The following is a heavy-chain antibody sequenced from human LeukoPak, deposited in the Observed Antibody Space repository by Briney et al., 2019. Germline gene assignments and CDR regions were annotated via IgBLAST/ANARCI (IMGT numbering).Heavy chain of an antibody. CDR3: ARQEQLALDY. D-gene: IGHD6-6*01. Sequence: GGSLRLSCAASGFNFSDYYVTWIRQAPGKGLKWVSYSTRSGDIVHYADSVKGRFTISRDNSKNTLYLQMNSLRAEDTAVYYCARQEQLALDYWGQGTLVIVSS. J-gene: IGHJ4*02. CDR2: STRSGDIV. V-gene: IGHV3-11*04. CDR1: GFNFSDYY.